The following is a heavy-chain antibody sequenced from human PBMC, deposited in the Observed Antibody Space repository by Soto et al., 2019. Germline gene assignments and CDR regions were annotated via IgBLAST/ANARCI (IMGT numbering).Heavy chain of an antibody. CDR3: AREVEMATITLFDY. CDR2: TSYRSQWYN. CDR1: GDSVSSNSAA. D-gene: IGHD5-12*01. J-gene: IGHJ4*02. Sequence: QVQLQQSGPGLVKPSQTLSLTCAISGDSVSSNSAAWNWIRQSPSRGLEWLGRTSYRSQWYNDYAVSVKSRITINPDTSKTQVSLQRNSVTPEDTAVYYCAREVEMATITLFDYRGQGTLLTVSS. V-gene: IGHV6-1*01.